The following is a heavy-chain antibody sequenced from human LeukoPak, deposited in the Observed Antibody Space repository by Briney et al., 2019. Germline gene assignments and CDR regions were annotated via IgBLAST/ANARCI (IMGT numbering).Heavy chain of an antibody. J-gene: IGHJ4*02. V-gene: IGHV3-30-3*01. CDR3: ARGSGSGDYPRYFDY. CDR2: ISSDGTIK. Sequence: PGGSLRLSCAASGFTFSSYAMHWVRQAPGKGLEWVAVISSDGTIKYYADSVPFTTSRDNSKNTLYLQMNSLRTEDTAVYYCARGSGSGDYPRYFDYWGQGNLVTVSS. CDR1: GFTFSSYA. D-gene: IGHD3-10*01.